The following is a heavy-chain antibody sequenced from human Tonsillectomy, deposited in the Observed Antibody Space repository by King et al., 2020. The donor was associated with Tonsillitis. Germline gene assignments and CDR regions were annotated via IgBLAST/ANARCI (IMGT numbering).Heavy chain of an antibody. J-gene: IGHJ4*02. D-gene: IGHD3-10*01. CDR1: GVSLTNENYS. CDR2: IYYSGSI. CDR3: EGFGGI. V-gene: IGHV4-30-4*07. Sequence: VQLQESGPGLVKPSQTLSLTCAVSGVSLTNENYSWSWIRQPPGKGLEWIAYIYYSGSISYHPSLMSRVAIQMDTYKNQFSLELTSVTAADTAVYFCEGFGGIGGQGILDPVSS.